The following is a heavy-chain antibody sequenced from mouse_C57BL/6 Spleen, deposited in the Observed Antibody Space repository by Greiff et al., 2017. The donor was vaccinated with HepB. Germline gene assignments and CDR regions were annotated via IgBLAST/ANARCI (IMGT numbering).Heavy chain of an antibody. V-gene: IGHV1-61*01. D-gene: IGHD2-4*01. J-gene: IGHJ3*01. CDR3: ARYDYDWFAY. CDR1: GYTFTSYW. CDR2: IYPSDSET. Sequence: QQSCKASGYTFTSYWMDWVKQRPGQGLEWIGNIYPSDSETHYNQKFKDKATLTVDKSSSTAYMQLSSLTSEDSAVYYCARYDYDWFAYWGQGTLVTVSA.